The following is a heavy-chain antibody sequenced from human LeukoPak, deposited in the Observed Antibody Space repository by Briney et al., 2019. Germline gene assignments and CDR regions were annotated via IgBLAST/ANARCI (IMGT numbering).Heavy chain of an antibody. D-gene: IGHD2-8*01. Sequence: KPSETLSLTCTVSGGSISSSSYYWGWIRQPPGKGLEWIGSIYYSGSTYYNPSLKSRVTISVDTSKNQLSLKLSSVTAADTAVYYCARVEGMAGYYYMDVWGKGTTVTVSS. CDR2: IYYSGST. CDR1: GGSISSSSYY. CDR3: ARVEGMAGYYYMDV. V-gene: IGHV4-39*07. J-gene: IGHJ6*03.